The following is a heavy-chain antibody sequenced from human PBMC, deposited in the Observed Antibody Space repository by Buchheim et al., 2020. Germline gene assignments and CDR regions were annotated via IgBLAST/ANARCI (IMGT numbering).Heavy chain of an antibody. CDR1: EFSFSTYG. J-gene: IGHJ6*02. CDR2: ISYDGSVK. Sequence: QVQLMESGGGVVQPGRSLRLSCAASEFSFSTYGMHWVRQAPGKGLEWVAVISYDGSVKRYADSVKGRFTISRDNFETTLYLQMNGLRPEDTAVYYCARDRVAGGRPYGMDVWGQGTT. V-gene: IGHV3-30*03. CDR3: ARDRVAGGRPYGMDV. D-gene: IGHD6-6*01.